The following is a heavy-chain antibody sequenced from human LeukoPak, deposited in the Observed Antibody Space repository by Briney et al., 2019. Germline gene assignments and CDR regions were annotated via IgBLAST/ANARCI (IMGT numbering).Heavy chain of an antibody. J-gene: IGHJ4*02. CDR1: GFIFSSHG. D-gene: IGHD1-26*01. CDR2: ISSSGETL. CDR3: AKDVGAHDY. Sequence: GGSLRLSCAVSGFIFSSHGMSWVRQAPGQGLEWGSGISSSGETLHYADSGKGRFTITRDNSKNTLYLQMNRVRAEDTAIYYCAKDVGAHDYWGQGTLVTVSS. V-gene: IGHV3-23*01.